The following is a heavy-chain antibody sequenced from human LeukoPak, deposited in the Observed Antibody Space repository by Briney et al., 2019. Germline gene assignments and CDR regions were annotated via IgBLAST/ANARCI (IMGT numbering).Heavy chain of an antibody. Sequence: GGSLRLSCAASGFTFSSYAMSWVRQAPGKGLEWVAVIWYDGSQKYYADSVKGRFTISRDNSKNMLYLHMNSLRAEDTAVYFCARDRGDYNHNFDYWGQGTLVTVSS. CDR2: IWYDGSQK. CDR3: ARDRGDYNHNFDY. CDR1: GFTFSSYA. V-gene: IGHV3-33*08. J-gene: IGHJ4*02. D-gene: IGHD4-17*01.